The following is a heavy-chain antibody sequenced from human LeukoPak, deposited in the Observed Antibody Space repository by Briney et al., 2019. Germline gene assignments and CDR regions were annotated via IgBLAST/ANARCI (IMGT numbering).Heavy chain of an antibody. D-gene: IGHD2/OR15-2a*01. J-gene: IGHJ4*02. CDR1: GFTVSSNY. Sequence: GGSVRLSCAASGFTVSSNYMSWVRQAPGKGLEWVSVIYSGGSTYYADSVKGRFTISRDDSKNTLYLQMNSLRAEDTAVYYCAGASEYPRYYWGQGTLVTVCS. V-gene: IGHV3-53*01. CDR3: AGASEYPRYY. CDR2: IYSGGST.